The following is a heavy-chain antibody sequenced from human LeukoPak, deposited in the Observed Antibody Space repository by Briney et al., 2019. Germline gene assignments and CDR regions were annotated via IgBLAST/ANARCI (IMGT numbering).Heavy chain of an antibody. CDR1: GHTFTAYY. Sequence: ASVTVSCKASGHTFTAYYMFWVRQAPGQGLEWMGWINPNSGGTNYAPKFQGRVTMTGDTSISTAYMELSGLTSDDTAVYFCATYYSDTSARDWGQGTLVTVSS. CDR2: INPNSGGT. D-gene: IGHD3-22*01. J-gene: IGHJ4*02. V-gene: IGHV1-2*02. CDR3: ATYYSDTSARD.